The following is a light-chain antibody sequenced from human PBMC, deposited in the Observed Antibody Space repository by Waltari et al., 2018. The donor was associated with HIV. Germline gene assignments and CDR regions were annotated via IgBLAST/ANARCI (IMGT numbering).Light chain of an antibody. Sequence: DIQMTQSPSSLSASVGDRVTITCRASQTISRYLHWYQQKPGKVPKLLIYAATSLQSGVPARFSGSGSGTDFTLTITSLQPEDFATYYCQQSSSTVWTLGQGTKVEVK. CDR3: QQSSSTVWT. CDR2: AAT. V-gene: IGKV1-39*01. CDR1: QTISRY. J-gene: IGKJ1*01.